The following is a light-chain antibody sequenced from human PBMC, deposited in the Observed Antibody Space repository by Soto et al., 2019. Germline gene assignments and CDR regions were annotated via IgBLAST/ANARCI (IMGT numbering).Light chain of an antibody. J-gene: IGLJ1*01. CDR3: QSYDSSLITYV. CDR1: SSNIGAGYD. Sequence: QSVLTQPPSLSGAPGQRVTISCTGSSSNIGAGYDVHWYQRLPGTAPKLLIYGNTNRPSGVPDRFSGSKSDTSASLAITGLQAEDEADYYCQSYDSSLITYVFGTGTKVTVL. V-gene: IGLV1-40*01. CDR2: GNT.